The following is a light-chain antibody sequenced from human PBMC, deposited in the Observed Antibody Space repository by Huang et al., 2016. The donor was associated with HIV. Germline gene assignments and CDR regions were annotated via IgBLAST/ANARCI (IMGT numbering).Light chain of an antibody. Sequence: DIQMTQSPTSLSASMGDKATITCRASQGISNSLDWFQQKAGKAPKSLIYAASKLQSGVPARFSGSGSGTYFSLTIRNLQPEDFATYYCLQYNSYPPPFAQGTHLEIK. J-gene: IGKJ5*01. CDR1: QGISNS. CDR3: LQYNSYPPP. V-gene: IGKV1-16*01. CDR2: AAS.